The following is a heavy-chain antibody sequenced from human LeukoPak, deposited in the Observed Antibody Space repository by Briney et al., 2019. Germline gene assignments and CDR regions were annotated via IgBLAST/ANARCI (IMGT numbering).Heavy chain of an antibody. CDR2: IYYSGST. D-gene: IGHD6-19*01. V-gene: IGHV4-59*01. Sequence: SETLSLTCAVYGGSFSGYYWSWIRQPPGKGLEWIGYIYYSGSTNYNPSLKSRVTILVDTSKNQFSLKLSSVTAADTAVYYCAREYSSGWSDYWGQGTLVTVSS. CDR3: AREYSSGWSDY. CDR1: GGSFSGYY. J-gene: IGHJ4*02.